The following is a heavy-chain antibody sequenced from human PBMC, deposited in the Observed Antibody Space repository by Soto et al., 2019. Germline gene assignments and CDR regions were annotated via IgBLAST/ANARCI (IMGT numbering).Heavy chain of an antibody. CDR3: ARGSDYVWGSYRYSRAWYFDL. V-gene: IGHV1-69*01. CDR2: IIPIFGTA. Sequence: QVQLVQSGAEVKKPGSSVKVSCKASGGTFSSYAISWVRQAPGRGLEWMGGIIPIFGTANYAEQFQGRVTITADESTSTAYMELSSLRSEDTAVYYCARGSDYVWGSYRYSRAWYFDLWGRGTLVTVSS. D-gene: IGHD3-16*02. CDR1: GGTFSSYA. J-gene: IGHJ2*01.